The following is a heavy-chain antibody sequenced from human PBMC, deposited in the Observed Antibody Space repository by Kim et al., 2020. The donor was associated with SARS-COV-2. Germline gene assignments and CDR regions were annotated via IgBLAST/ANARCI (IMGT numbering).Heavy chain of an antibody. J-gene: IGHJ4*02. Sequence: ADSVKGRFTISRDNAKNSLYLQMNSLRAEDTAVYYCARDPNYDILTGSDYWGQGTLVTVSS. CDR3: ARDPNYDILTGSDY. D-gene: IGHD3-9*01. V-gene: IGHV3-21*01.